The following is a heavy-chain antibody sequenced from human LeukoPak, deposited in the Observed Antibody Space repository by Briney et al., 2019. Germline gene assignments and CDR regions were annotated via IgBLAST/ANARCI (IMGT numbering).Heavy chain of an antibody. CDR1: GFSFSSSE. D-gene: IGHD5-18*01. Sequence: PGGSLRLSCAPSGFSFSSSEMNWVRQAPGKGLEWVSYITGSGTTRYYADSVKGRFTISRDNTKKSLNLQMNSLRAEDTAVYYCATVLGYSYGWPFNYWGQGTLVTVSS. J-gene: IGHJ4*02. CDR3: ATVLGYSYGWPFNY. V-gene: IGHV3-48*03. CDR2: ITGSGTTR.